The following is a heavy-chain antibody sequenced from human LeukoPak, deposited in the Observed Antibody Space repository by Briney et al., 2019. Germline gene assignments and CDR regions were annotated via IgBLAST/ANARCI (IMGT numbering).Heavy chain of an antibody. CDR2: IYYSGST. CDR1: GGSISSSSYY. CDR3: ARHGYSSSWPDAFDI. J-gene: IGHJ3*02. Sequence: SETLSLTCTVSGGSISSSSYYWGWIRQPPGKGLEWIGSIYYSGSTNYNPSLKSRVTISVDTSKNQFSLKLSSVTAADTAVYYCARHGYSSSWPDAFDIWGQGTMVTVSS. D-gene: IGHD6-13*01. V-gene: IGHV4-39*01.